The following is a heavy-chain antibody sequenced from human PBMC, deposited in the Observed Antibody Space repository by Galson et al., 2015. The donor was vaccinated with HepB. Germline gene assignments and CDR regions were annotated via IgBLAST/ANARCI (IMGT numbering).Heavy chain of an antibody. V-gene: IGHV3-66*01. CDR1: GFTVSSNY. CDR3: ASTFGSLMPPDY. D-gene: IGHD3-16*01. Sequence: SLRLSCAASGFTVSSNYMSWVRQAPGKGLEWVSVIYSGGSTYYADSVKGRFTISRDNSKNTLYLQMNSLRAEDTAVYYCASTFGSLMPPDYWGQGTLVTVSS. J-gene: IGHJ4*02. CDR2: IYSGGST.